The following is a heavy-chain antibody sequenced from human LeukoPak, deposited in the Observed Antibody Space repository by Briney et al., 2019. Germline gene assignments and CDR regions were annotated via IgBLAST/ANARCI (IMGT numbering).Heavy chain of an antibody. D-gene: IGHD6-19*01. Sequence: EGSLRLSCAASGFTFSSYAMSWVRQAPGKGLEWVSAISGSGGSTYYADSVKGRFTISRDNSKNTLYLQMNRLRAEDTAVYYCAKRRQWPYYFDYWGQGTLVTVSS. V-gene: IGHV3-23*01. J-gene: IGHJ4*02. CDR2: ISGSGGST. CDR1: GFTFSSYA. CDR3: AKRRQWPYYFDY.